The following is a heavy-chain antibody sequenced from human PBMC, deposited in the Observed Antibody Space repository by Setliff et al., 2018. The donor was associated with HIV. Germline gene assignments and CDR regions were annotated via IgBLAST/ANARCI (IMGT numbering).Heavy chain of an antibody. J-gene: IGHJ6*02. CDR1: GASFSGCY. V-gene: IGHV4-34*01. CDR2: INLSRST. CDR3: ARGHCSGTNCYGVDYYGMDV. D-gene: IGHD2-2*01. Sequence: SETLSLTCAVYGASFSGCYWGWIRQPPGKGLEWIGEINLSRSTDYNPSLKSRVTISVDTSKNQFSVKLTSVTAADTAVYYCARGHCSGTNCYGVDYYGMDVWGQGTTVTVSS.